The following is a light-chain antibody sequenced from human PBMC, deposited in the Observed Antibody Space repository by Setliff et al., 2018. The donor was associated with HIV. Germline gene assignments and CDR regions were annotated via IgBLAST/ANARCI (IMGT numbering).Light chain of an antibody. V-gene: IGLV2-14*03. CDR1: DVGGYKY. CDR2: DVS. CDR3: SSYTSNGTLV. Sequence: QSALAQPASVSGSPGQSITISCSDVGGYKYVSWYQQHPGKAPKLMIYDVSNRPSGVSNRFSGSKSGNMASLTISGLQAEGEADYYCSSYTSNGTLVFGGGTKVTVL. J-gene: IGLJ2*01.